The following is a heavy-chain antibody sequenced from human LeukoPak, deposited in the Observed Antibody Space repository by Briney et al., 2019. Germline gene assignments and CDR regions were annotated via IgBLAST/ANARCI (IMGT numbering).Heavy chain of an antibody. CDR3: ARDLLRGPFDP. CDR2: IIPIFGTA. J-gene: IGHJ5*02. V-gene: IGHV1-69*05. CDR1: GGTFSSYA. Sequence: SVKVSCKASGGTFSSYAIIWVRQAPGQGPEWMGGIIPIFGTANYAQKFQGRVTITTDESTSTAYMELSSLRSEDTAVHYCARDLLRGPFDPWGQGTLVTVSS. D-gene: IGHD2-15*01.